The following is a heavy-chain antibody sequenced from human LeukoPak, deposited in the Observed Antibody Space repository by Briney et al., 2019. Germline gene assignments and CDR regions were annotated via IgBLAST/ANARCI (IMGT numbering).Heavy chain of an antibody. V-gene: IGHV3-43*01. J-gene: IGHJ5*02. CDR1: GFTFTDYT. CDR3: TKDMRIDVDTPMA. D-gene: IGHD5-18*01. Sequence: GTLRLSCAASGFTFTDYTMHWVRQPPGKGLEWVSLINWDATTTYYADSVKGRFTISRDNSANSLYLQMDSLRTEDTAFYYCTKDMRIDVDTPMAWGQGALVTVSS. CDR2: INWDATTT.